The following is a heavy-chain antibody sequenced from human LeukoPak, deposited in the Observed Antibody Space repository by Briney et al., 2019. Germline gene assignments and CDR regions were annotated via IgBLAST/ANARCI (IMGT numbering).Heavy chain of an antibody. V-gene: IGHV5-51*01. D-gene: IGHD2-15*01. J-gene: IGHJ4*02. CDR2: IYPGDSDT. CDR3: ALMPRGYCSGGSCYIGY. CDR1: GYTFANYW. Sequence: GESLKISCKGSGYTFANYWIGWVRQMPGKGLEWMGIIYPGDSDTRYSPSFQGQVTISADKSISTAYLQWSSLKASDTAMYYCALMPRGYCSGGSCYIGYWGQGTLVTVSS.